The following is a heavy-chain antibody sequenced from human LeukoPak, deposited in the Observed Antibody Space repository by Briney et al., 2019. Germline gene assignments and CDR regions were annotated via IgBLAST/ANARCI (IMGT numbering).Heavy chain of an antibody. CDR3: ARDSRGSGSQGLFDY. CDR2: ISSSSSTI. CDR1: RFTFSSYS. J-gene: IGHJ4*02. Sequence: GGSLRLSCAASRFTFSSYSMNWVRQAPGKGLEWVSYISSSSSTIYYADSVKGRFTISRDNAKNSLYLQMNSLRAEDTAVYYCARDSRGSGSQGLFDYWGQGTLVTVSS. V-gene: IGHV3-48*01. D-gene: IGHD3-10*01.